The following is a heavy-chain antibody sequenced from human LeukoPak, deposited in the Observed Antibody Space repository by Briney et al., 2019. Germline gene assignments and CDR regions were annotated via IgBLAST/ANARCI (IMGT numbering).Heavy chain of an antibody. CDR2: ISSSGSTI. V-gene: IGHV3-11*01. CDR3: ARDGGKRAFDI. CDR1: GFTFSDYY. Sequence: GGALRLSCAASGFTFSDYYMSWIRQAPGKGLEGVSYISSSGSTIYYAASVKGRFTISRDNAKTSLYLQMNSLRAEDTAVYYCARDGGKRAFDIWGQGTMVTVSS. J-gene: IGHJ3*02. D-gene: IGHD1-26*01.